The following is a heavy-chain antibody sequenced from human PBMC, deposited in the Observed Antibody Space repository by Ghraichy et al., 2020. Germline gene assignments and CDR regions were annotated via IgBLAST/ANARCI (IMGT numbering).Heavy chain of an antibody. J-gene: IGHJ6*02. D-gene: IGHD2-2*01. CDR1: GGSISSSSYY. Sequence: SETLSLTCTVSGGSISSSSYYWGWIRQPPGKGLEWIGSIYYSGSTYYNPSLKSRVTISVDTSKNQFSLKLSSVTAADTAVYYCAGCSEDIVVVPAASYYYYGMDVWGQGTTVTVSS. CDR3: AGCSEDIVVVPAASYYYYGMDV. CDR2: IYYSGST. V-gene: IGHV4-39*01.